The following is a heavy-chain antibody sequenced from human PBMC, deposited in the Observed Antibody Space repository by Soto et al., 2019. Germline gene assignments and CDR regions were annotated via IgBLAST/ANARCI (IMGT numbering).Heavy chain of an antibody. CDR2: IYSGGST. CDR1: GFTVSSNY. D-gene: IGHD3-3*01. V-gene: IGHV3-53*01. Sequence: PGGSLRLSCAASGFTVSSNYMSWVRQAPGKGLEWVSVIYSGGSTYYADSVKGRFTISRDNSKNTLYLQMNSLRAEDTAVYYCARGRLGDYFDYWGQGTLVTVSS. J-gene: IGHJ4*02. CDR3: ARGRLGDYFDY.